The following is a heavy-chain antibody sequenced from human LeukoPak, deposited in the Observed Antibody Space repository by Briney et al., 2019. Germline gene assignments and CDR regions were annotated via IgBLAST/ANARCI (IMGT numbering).Heavy chain of an antibody. Sequence: SETLSPTCAVYGASSSGYYGCCIRQPPGKGVGWGGEINHGGSTIYNPSLKGRATTSVDPSKNQFSLKLSSVTAADTAVYYCARDRRWRSSWYGEGGGFDYWGQGTLVTVSS. V-gene: IGHV4-34*01. CDR3: ARDRRWRSSWYGEGGGFDY. D-gene: IGHD6-13*01. CDR2: INHGGST. CDR1: GASSSGYY. J-gene: IGHJ4*02.